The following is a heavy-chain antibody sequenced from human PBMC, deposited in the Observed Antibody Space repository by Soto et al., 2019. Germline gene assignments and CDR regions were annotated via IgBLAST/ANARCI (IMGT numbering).Heavy chain of an antibody. CDR3: ARDDGSGWFCEPA. J-gene: IGHJ5*02. Sequence: QVQLVQSGAEVKKPGSSVKVACKASGGSISSFAISWVRHAPGQGLDWMGGIIPIFDSANYAQKFQGRVTITADASTSTVYRELSSLRSEDTAVYSCARDDGSGWFCEPAWGQGTLLTVSS. D-gene: IGHD6-19*01. V-gene: IGHV1-69*12. CDR2: IIPIFDSA. CDR1: GGSISSFA.